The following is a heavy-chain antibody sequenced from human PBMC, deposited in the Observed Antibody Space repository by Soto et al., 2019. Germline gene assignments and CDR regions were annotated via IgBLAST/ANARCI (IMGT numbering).Heavy chain of an antibody. D-gene: IGHD3-16*01. CDR1: CYTITRYG. Sequence: VRVDCKSACYTITRYGTSWVRQAPRQKIEWMGWISAYNGNTNYAQKLQGRVTMTTDTYTNTAYMELRSLRSDDTAVYYCASFSFTYLFYFFSLPPAVTFTLW. J-gene: IGHJ2*01. V-gene: IGHV1-18*04. CDR3: ASFSFTYLFYFFSLPPAVTFTL. CDR2: ISAYNGNT.